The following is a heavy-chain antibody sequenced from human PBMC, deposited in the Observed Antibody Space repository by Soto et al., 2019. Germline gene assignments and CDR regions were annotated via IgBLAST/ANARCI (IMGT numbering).Heavy chain of an antibody. CDR3: ARGIQDYDILTGSARRAFDI. CDR2: INPNSGGT. V-gene: IGHV1-2*04. J-gene: IGHJ3*02. D-gene: IGHD3-9*01. Sequence: ASVKASCKASGYTFTGYYMHWVRQAPGQGLEWMGWINPNSGGTNYAQKFQGWVTMTRDTSISTAYMELSRLRSDDTAVYYCARGIQDYDILTGSARRAFDIWGQGTMVTVSS. CDR1: GYTFTGYY.